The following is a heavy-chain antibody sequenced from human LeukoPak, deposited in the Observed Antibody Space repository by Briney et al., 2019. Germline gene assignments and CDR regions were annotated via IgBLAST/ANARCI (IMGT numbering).Heavy chain of an antibody. Sequence: GGSLRLSCAASGFTFSSYWMHWVRQAPGKDLMWVSHINSDGTSTSYADSVRGRFTISRDTAKKMLYLQMSNLRAEDTAVYYCARDLGSTPGDYWGQGTLVTVSS. CDR2: INSDGTST. CDR1: GFTFSSYW. J-gene: IGHJ4*02. D-gene: IGHD7-27*01. V-gene: IGHV3-74*01. CDR3: ARDLGSTPGDY.